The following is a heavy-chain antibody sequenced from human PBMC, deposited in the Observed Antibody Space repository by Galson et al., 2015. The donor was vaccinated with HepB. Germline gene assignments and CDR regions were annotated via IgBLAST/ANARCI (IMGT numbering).Heavy chain of an antibody. V-gene: IGHV3-66*01. CDR1: GFTVSSNY. Sequence: SLRLSCAASGFTVSSNYMSWVRQAPGKGLEWVSVIYSGGNTYYADSVKGRFTISRDNSKNTLYLQMNSLRAEDTAVYYCARDVHYYDSSGQIPNDAFDIWGQGTMVTVSS. D-gene: IGHD3-22*01. CDR3: ARDVHYYDSSGQIPNDAFDI. J-gene: IGHJ3*02. CDR2: IYSGGNT.